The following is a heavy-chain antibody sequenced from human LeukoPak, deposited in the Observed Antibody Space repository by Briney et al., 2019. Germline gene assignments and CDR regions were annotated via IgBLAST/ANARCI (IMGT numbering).Heavy chain of an antibody. V-gene: IGHV1-18*01. CDR2: INAYNGNT. J-gene: IGHJ4*02. CDR1: GYTFTSYV. D-gene: IGHD1-26*01. CDR3: AGEGELLEYFDY. Sequence: ASVKVSCKASGYTFTSYVISWVRQAPGQGLEWMGWINAYNGNTNYAQKLQGRVTMTTDTSTSTAYMELRRLRSDDTAVDYCAGEGELLEYFDYWGQGTLVTVSS.